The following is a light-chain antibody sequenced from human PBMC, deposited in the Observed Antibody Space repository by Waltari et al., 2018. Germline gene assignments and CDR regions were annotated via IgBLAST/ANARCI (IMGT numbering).Light chain of an antibody. CDR3: ETGGHGTWV. J-gene: IGLJ3*02. V-gene: IGLV4-69*01. CDR1: SGHSSNV. CDR2: VNSDGSH. Sequence: QLVVTQSPSASAPLGASVKLTCTLSSGHSSNVIAWLQQRPEKGPRYLLKVNSDGSHSKGEVIPDRFSGSSSGAERYLTISSLQSDDEADYYCETGGHGTWVFGGGTKLTVL.